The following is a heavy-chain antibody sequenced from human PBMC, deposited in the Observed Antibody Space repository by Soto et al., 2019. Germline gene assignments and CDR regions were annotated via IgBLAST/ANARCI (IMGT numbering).Heavy chain of an antibody. V-gene: IGHV3-33*01. CDR1: GFTFSSYG. J-gene: IGHJ6*02. Sequence: GGSLRLSCAASGFTFSSYGMHWVRQAPGKGLEWVAVIWYDGSNKYYADSVKGRFTISRDNSKNTLYLQMNSLRAEDTAVYYCARDPNTMIELYYYYGMDVWGQGTTVTVSS. D-gene: IGHD3-22*01. CDR2: IWYDGSNK. CDR3: ARDPNTMIELYYYYGMDV.